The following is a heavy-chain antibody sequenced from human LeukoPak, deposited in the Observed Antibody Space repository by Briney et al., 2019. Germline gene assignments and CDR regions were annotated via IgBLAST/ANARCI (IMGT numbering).Heavy chain of an antibody. CDR3: ATPRGDTAMDNGMDV. D-gene: IGHD5-18*01. V-gene: IGHV5-51*01. J-gene: IGHJ6*02. CDR1: RYSFTSYW. Sequence: GESLKISCKGSRYSFTSYWIGWVRQMPGKGLEWMGIIYPGDSDTRYSPSFQGQVTISADKSISTAYLQWSSLKASDTAMYYCATPRGDTAMDNGMDVWGQGTTVTVSS. CDR2: IYPGDSDT.